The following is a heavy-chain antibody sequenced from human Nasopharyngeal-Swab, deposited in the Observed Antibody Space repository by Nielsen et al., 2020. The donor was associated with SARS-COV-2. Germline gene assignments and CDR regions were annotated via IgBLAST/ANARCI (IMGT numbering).Heavy chain of an antibody. V-gene: IGHV3-23*01. J-gene: IGHJ4*02. CDR2: ISGSGGST. CDR1: GFTFSSYA. CDR3: AKDQHSGGFDY. D-gene: IGHD3-16*01. Sequence: GESLKISCAASGFTFSSYAMSWVRQAPGKGLEWVSAISGSGGSTYYADSVKGRFTISRDNSKNTLYLQMNSLRAEDTAVYYCAKDQHSGGFDYWGQGTLVTVS.